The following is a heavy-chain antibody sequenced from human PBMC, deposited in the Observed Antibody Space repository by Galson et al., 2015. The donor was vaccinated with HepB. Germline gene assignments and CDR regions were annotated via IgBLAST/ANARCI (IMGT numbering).Heavy chain of an antibody. J-gene: IGHJ1*01. V-gene: IGHV1-46*04. CDR2: INPSGGST. CDR1: GYTFTSYY. D-gene: IGHD3-22*01. CDR3: ARDQGADSSGYSPAFYFQH. Sequence: SCKASGYTFTSYYMHWVRQAPGQGLEWMGIINPSGGSTSYAQKLQGRVTMTRDTSTSTVYMELSSLRSEDTAVYYCARDQGADSSGYSPAFYFQHWGQGTLVTVSS.